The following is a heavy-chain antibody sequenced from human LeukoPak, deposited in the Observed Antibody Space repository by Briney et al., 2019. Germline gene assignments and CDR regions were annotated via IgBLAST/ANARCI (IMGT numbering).Heavy chain of an antibody. CDR1: GFTVSSNY. Sequence: GGSLRLSCAASGFTVSSNYMSWVRQAPGKGLEWVSVIYSGGSTYYADSVKGRFTISRDNSKNTLYLQMNSLRAEDTAVYYCARVKQWLVRVGWFDPWSQGTLVTVSS. CDR3: ARVKQWLVRVGWFDP. D-gene: IGHD6-19*01. CDR2: IYSGGST. J-gene: IGHJ5*02. V-gene: IGHV3-66*02.